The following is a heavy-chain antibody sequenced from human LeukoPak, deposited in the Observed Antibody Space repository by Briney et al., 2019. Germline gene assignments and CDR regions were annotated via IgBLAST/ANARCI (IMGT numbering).Heavy chain of an antibody. CDR2: ISSSGSTI. Sequence: GGSLRLSCAASGFTFSDYYMSWIRQAPGKGLEWVSYISSSGSTIYSADSVKGRFTISRDNAKNSLYLQMNSLRAEDTAVYYCARDMIYYGSGTPILYYYMDVWGKGTTVTVSS. V-gene: IGHV3-11*04. D-gene: IGHD3-10*01. J-gene: IGHJ6*03. CDR3: ARDMIYYGSGTPILYYYMDV. CDR1: GFTFSDYY.